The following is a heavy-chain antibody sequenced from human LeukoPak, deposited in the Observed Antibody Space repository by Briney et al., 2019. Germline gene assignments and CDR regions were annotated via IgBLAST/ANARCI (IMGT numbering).Heavy chain of an antibody. D-gene: IGHD3-10*01. CDR2: VIPLFSAT. CDR3: ARDKFSTIRLNSGGPTDFDS. CDR1: GGTFNTYA. Sequence: SVKVSCKASGGTFNTYAISWVRHAPGRGLEWMGGVIPLFSATKYAQKFQGRVTITADESTTTAFMELRSLKSEDTALYYCARDKFSTIRLNSGGPTDFDSWGQGTLVTVSS. J-gene: IGHJ4*02. V-gene: IGHV1-69*13.